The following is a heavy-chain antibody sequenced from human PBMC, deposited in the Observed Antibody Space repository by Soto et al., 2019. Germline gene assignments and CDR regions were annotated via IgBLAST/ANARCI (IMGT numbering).Heavy chain of an antibody. Sequence: AASVKVSCKASGGTFSSYAISWVRQAPGQGLEWMGGIIPIFGTANYAQKFQGRVTITADESTSTAYMELSSLRSEDTAVYYCAREGGSSPGDIVVVVAATGYYYGMDVWGQGTTVTVSS. J-gene: IGHJ6*02. V-gene: IGHV1-69*13. CDR3: AREGGSSPGDIVVVVAATGYYYGMDV. CDR2: IIPIFGTA. D-gene: IGHD2-15*01. CDR1: GGTFSSYA.